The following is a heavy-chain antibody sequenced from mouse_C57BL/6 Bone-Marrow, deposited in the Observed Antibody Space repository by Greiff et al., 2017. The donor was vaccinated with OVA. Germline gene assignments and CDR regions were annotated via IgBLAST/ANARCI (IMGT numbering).Heavy chain of an antibody. J-gene: IGHJ4*01. CDR2: IDPADSET. CDR1: GSTFNSYW. V-gene: IGHV1-52*01. CDR3: ARGGRRAMDY. D-gene: IGHD3-3*01. Sequence: QVQLKQSGAELVRPGSSVKLSCTASGSTFNSYWMHWVKQRPIQGLEWIGNIDPADSETHYTQKFKDKATLTVYKSSSTAYMQLSSLTSEDSAVYYCARGGRRAMDYWGQGTSVTVSS.